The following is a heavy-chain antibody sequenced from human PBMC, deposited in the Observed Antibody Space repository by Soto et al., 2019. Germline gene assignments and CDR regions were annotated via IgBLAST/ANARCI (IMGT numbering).Heavy chain of an antibody. J-gene: IGHJ6*02. Sequence: GGSLRLSCVASGFTFDTYGIHWVRQAPGKGLQWVALISYEGSNTYYADSVRGRFTISRDNSKNALYLQMNTLRPEDTGVYYCARVTPGNNLYYFPGLDIWGQGTSVTVSS. CDR3: ARVTPGNNLYYFPGLDI. CDR1: GFTFDTYG. V-gene: IGHV3-30-3*01. D-gene: IGHD3-22*01. CDR2: ISYEGSNT.